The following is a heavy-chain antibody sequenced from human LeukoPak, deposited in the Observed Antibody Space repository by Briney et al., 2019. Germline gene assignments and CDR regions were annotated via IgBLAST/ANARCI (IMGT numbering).Heavy chain of an antibody. J-gene: IGHJ4*02. CDR1: GFTFSDYY. CDR2: ISSSGSTI. CDR3: ARDRDNYDHDY. Sequence: GGSLRLSCAASGFTFSDYYMSWIRQAPGKGLEWVSYISSSGSTIYYADSVKGRFTISRDNAKNSLYLQMNSLRAEDTAFYHCARDRDNYDHDYWGQGTLVTVPS. V-gene: IGHV3-11*01. D-gene: IGHD3-22*01.